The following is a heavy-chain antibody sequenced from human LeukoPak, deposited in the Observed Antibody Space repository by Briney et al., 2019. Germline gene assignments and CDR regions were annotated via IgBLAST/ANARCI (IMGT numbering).Heavy chain of an antibody. CDR2: IRSKAYGGTT. CDR1: GFTFSSYA. D-gene: IGHD6-13*01. V-gene: IGHV3-49*02. CDR3: TRGDIAADDY. Sequence: PGASLRLSCAASGFTFSSYAMSWVRQAPGKGLEWVGFIRSKAYGGTTEYAASVKGRFTISRDDSKSIAYLQMNSLKTEDTAVYYCTRGDIAADDYWGQGTLVTVSS. J-gene: IGHJ4*02.